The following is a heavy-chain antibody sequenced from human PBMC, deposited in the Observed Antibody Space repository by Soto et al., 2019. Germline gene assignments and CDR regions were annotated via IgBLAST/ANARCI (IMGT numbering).Heavy chain of an antibody. V-gene: IGHV1-69*06. CDR1: GGTFSNYV. Sequence: SVQVSCKASGGTFSNYVVNWVRQAPGQGLEWMGRIIPISGAANYAQKFQGRVTITADKSTSTSYMELSSLRSEDTAVYYCARDMTRTVVPYFDFWGQGTLVTVSS. D-gene: IGHD1-7*01. J-gene: IGHJ4*02. CDR3: ARDMTRTVVPYFDF. CDR2: IIPISGAA.